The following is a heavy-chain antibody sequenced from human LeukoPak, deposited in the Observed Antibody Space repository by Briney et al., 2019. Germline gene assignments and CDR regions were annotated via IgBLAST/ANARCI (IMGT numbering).Heavy chain of an antibody. Sequence: PGGSLRLSCAASGFTFSSYAMHWVRQAPGKGLEWVAVIPYDGSNKYYADSVKGRFTISRDNSKNTLYLQMGSLRAEDMAVYYCARDGLRCTNGVCYKGLVWNYYYYYMDVWGKGTTVTVSS. V-gene: IGHV3-30*14. CDR2: IPYDGSNK. J-gene: IGHJ6*03. CDR3: ARDGLRCTNGVCYKGLVWNYYYYYMDV. CDR1: GFTFSSYA. D-gene: IGHD2-8*01.